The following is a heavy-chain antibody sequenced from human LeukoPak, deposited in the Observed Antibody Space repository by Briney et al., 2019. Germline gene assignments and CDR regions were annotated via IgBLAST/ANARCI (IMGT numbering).Heavy chain of an antibody. CDR2: FDPEDGET. CDR1: GYTLTELS. Sequence: ASVKVSCKVSGYTLTELSMHWVRQAPGKGLEWMGGFDPEDGETIYAQKLQGRVTMTTDTSTSTAYMELRSLRSDDTAVYYCARVETVVVTANTNWFDPWGQGTLVTVSS. J-gene: IGHJ5*02. D-gene: IGHD2-21*02. CDR3: ARVETVVVTANTNWFDP. V-gene: IGHV1-24*01.